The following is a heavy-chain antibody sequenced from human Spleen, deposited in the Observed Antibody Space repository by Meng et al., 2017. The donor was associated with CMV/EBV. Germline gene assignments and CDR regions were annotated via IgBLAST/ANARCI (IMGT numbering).Heavy chain of an antibody. CDR1: GAYCSSYA. J-gene: IGHJ4*02. CDR2: IVPMFGTP. V-gene: IGHV1-69*05. D-gene: IGHD4-11*01. CDR3: TVIMGSHSNYAS. Sequence: CKTSGAYCSSYALSGVRQAPGQGLEWMGRIVPMFGTPSYAQQFQGRFSITTDESTTIAYMDLSGLKSEDTAVYFCTVIMGSHSNYASWGQGTLVTVSS.